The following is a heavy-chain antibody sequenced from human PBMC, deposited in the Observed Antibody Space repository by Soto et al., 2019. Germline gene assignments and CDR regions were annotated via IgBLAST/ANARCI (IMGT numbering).Heavy chain of an antibody. CDR3: DIVGASSGGSDVFNI. CDR2: FIPMVGVA. D-gene: IGHD1-26*01. CDR1: GGTFDTYI. V-gene: IGHV1-69*02. J-gene: IGHJ3*02. Sequence: QVHLVQSGAAMKKPGSSVKVSCKASGGTFDTYIFSWVRQAPGQGFEWLGRFIPMVGVATYAQNFQGRVTITADKSTSTVYMELSSLRSEDTAVYYCDIVGASSGGSDVFNIWGQGTMVSVSS.